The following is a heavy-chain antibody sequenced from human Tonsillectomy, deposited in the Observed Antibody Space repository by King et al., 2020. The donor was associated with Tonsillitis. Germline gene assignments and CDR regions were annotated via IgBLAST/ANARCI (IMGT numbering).Heavy chain of an antibody. CDR1: GFSFSGYG. Sequence: VQLVESGGGVVQPGRSLRLSCAASGFSFSGYGMHWVRQAPGKGLEWVAVISYDGSNKYYADSVKGRFTISRDNSKNTLYLQMNSLRAEDTAVYYCAKGLDFWSGYYPGWSDAFDIWGQGTMVTVSS. CDR3: AKGLDFWSGYYPGWSDAFDI. V-gene: IGHV3-30*18. CDR2: ISYDGSNK. D-gene: IGHD3-3*01. J-gene: IGHJ3*02.